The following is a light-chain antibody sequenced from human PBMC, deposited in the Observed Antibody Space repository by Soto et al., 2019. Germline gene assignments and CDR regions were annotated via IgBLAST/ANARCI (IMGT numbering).Light chain of an antibody. CDR1: QSVSSSY. CDR3: QQYGSSPWT. CDR2: GAS. J-gene: IGKJ1*01. V-gene: IGKV3-20*01. Sequence: EIVLTQSPGTLSLSPGERATLSCRASQSVSSSYLAWYQQKPGQAPRPLIYGASSRAIGIPDRFSGSGSGTDFTLTISRLEPEDCAVYYCQQYGSSPWTFGQGTKVYIK.